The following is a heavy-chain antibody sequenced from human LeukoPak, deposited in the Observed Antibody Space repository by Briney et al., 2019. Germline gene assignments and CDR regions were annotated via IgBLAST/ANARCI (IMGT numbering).Heavy chain of an antibody. V-gene: IGHV1-58*01. J-gene: IGHJ4*02. CDR3: AAGGYDSSGYYDY. CDR2: IVVGSGNT. Sequence: GTSVKVSCKASGFTLTSSDVQWVRQARGQRLEWIGWIVVGSGNTDYAQKFQERVTITRDMSTSTAYMELSSLRSEDTAVYYCAAGGYDSSGYYDYWGQGTLVTVSS. CDR1: GFTLTSSD. D-gene: IGHD3-22*01.